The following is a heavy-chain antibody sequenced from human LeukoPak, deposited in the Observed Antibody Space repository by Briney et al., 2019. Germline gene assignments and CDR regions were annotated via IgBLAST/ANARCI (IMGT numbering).Heavy chain of an antibody. Sequence: GSLRLSCAASGFTVSNNYMSWVRQAPGKGLEWVSVIYSGDNTYYVESVKGRFTVSRDNSKNTLFLQMNRLRAEDTAVYYCAGRRVLDASFDYWGQGTLVTVSS. CDR3: AGRRVLDASFDY. D-gene: IGHD3-16*01. CDR2: IYSGDNT. V-gene: IGHV3-66*02. CDR1: GFTVSNNY. J-gene: IGHJ4*02.